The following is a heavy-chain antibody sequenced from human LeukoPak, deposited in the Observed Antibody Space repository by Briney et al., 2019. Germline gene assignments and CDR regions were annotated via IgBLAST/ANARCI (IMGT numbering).Heavy chain of an antibody. J-gene: IGHJ5*02. CDR1: GGSISSISYY. V-gene: IGHV4-39*01. D-gene: IGHD6-19*01. CDR3: ARHWQWLVTTVENWFDP. CDR2: IYYSGST. Sequence: SETLSLTCTVSGGSISSISYYWGWIRQPPGKGLEGIGSIYYSGSTYYNPSLKSRVTISVDTSKNQFSLKLSSVTAADTAVYYCARHWQWLVTTVENWFDPWGQGTLVTVSS.